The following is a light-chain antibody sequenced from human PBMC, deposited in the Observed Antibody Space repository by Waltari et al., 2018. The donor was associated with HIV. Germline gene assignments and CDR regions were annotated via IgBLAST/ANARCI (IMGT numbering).Light chain of an antibody. J-gene: IGKJ4*01. CDR3: QQCNSYPPT. CDR2: DAS. CDR1: QGISSA. Sequence: AIQLTQSPSSLSASLGDSVTITCRASQGISSALAWYQQKPGKAPKLLIYDASSLESGVPSRFSGSGSGTDFTLTISSLQPEDFATYYCQQCNSYPPTFGGGTKVEIK. V-gene: IGKV1-13*02.